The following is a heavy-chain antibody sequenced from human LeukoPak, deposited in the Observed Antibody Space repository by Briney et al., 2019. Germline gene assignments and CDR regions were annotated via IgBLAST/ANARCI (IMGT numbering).Heavy chain of an antibody. Sequence: GGSLRLSCAASGFTFSSYSMNWVRQAPGKGLEWVSSISSSSSYIYYADSVKGRFTISRDNAKNSLYLQMNSLRAEGTAVYYCAIGERRTPFDYWGQGTLVTVSS. CDR1: GFTFSSYS. D-gene: IGHD1-1*01. CDR2: ISSSSSYI. CDR3: AIGERRTPFDY. J-gene: IGHJ4*02. V-gene: IGHV3-21*01.